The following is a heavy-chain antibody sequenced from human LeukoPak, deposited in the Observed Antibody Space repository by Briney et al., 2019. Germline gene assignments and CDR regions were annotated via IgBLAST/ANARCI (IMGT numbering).Heavy chain of an antibody. J-gene: IGHJ5*02. CDR1: GFTFSSYA. Sequence: GGSLRLSCAASGFTFSSYAMHWVRQAPGKGLEWVAVISYDGSNKYYADSVKGRFTISRDNSKNTLYLQMNSLRAEDTAVYYCARDGGHYYDSSGPTNWFDPWGQGTLATVSS. CDR2: ISYDGSNK. CDR3: ARDGGHYYDSSGPTNWFDP. V-gene: IGHV3-30-3*01. D-gene: IGHD3-22*01.